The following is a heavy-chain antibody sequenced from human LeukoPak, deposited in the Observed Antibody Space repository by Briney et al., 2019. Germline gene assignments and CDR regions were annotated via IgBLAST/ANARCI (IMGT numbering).Heavy chain of an antibody. D-gene: IGHD3-3*01. CDR1: GFTVYNFA. V-gene: IGHV3-23*01. J-gene: IGHJ4*02. CDR2: ITGGGGST. CDR3: AKDGRSGAPFDR. Sequence: GGSLRLSCVASGFTVYNFAMSWVRQAPGKGLEWVSLITGGGGSTDYADSVKGRFAISRDNSKNTLYLQMNSLRVEDTATYYCAKDGRSGAPFDRWGQGTVLTVSS.